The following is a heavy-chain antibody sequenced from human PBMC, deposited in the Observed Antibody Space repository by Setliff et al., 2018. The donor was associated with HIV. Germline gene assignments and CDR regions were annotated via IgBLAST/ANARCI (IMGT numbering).Heavy chain of an antibody. CDR3: ARDRGGGCSSTSCYGY. J-gene: IGHJ4*02. CDR1: GFTFTKYG. D-gene: IGHD2-2*01. CDR2: ISSSSSYI. Sequence: GGSLRLSCVTSGFTFTKYGLHWVRQAPGKGLEWVSSISSSSSYIYYADSVKGRFTISRDNAKNSLYLQMNSLRAEDTAVYYCARDRGGGCSSTSCYGYWGQGTLVTVSS. V-gene: IGHV3-21*01.